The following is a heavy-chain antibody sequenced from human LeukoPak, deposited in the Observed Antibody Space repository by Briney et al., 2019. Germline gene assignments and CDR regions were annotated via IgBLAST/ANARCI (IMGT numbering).Heavy chain of an antibody. Sequence: WGSLTLSCAASGFTFSSYWMSWVRQAPGEGLEWVANIKQDGTEKYYMDSVKGRFSISRDNAKNSLYLQMNALRAEDTAVYYCARDVRPDYWGQGTLVAVST. CDR1: GFTFSSYW. D-gene: IGHD6-6*01. CDR2: IKQDGTEK. CDR3: ARDVRPDY. V-gene: IGHV3-7*04. J-gene: IGHJ4*02.